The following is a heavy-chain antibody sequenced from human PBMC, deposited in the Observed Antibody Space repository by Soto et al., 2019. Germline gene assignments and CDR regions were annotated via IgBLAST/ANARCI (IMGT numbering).Heavy chain of an antibody. D-gene: IGHD3-10*01. CDR2: IIPMLDSA. V-gene: IGHV1-69*13. CDR3: ARAASGSPFDY. J-gene: IGHJ4*02. CDR1: GYSFSNYA. Sequence: SVKVSCKASGYSFSNYAMQWVRQAPGQGLEWMGGIIPMLDSANYAEKFQDRVTITADESTSTAYMEVSSLRSEDTAVYYCARAASGSPFDYWGQGTLVTVSS.